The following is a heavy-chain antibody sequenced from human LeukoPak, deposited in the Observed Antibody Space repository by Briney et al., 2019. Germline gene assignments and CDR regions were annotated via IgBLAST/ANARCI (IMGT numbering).Heavy chain of an antibody. CDR2: INHSGST. D-gene: IGHD6-13*01. CDR1: GGSFSGYY. Sequence: SETLSLTCAVYGGSFSGYYWSWIRQPPGKGLEWIGEINHSGSTNYNPSLKSRVTISVDTSKNQFSLKLGSVTAADTAVYYCARVRGYSSSWHDFDYWGQGTLVTISS. V-gene: IGHV4-34*01. J-gene: IGHJ4*02. CDR3: ARVRGYSSSWHDFDY.